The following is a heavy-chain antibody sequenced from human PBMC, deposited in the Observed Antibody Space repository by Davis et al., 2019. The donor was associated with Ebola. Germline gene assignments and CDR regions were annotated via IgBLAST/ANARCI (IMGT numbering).Heavy chain of an antibody. D-gene: IGHD6-13*01. CDR1: GGSFSGYY. V-gene: IGHV4-34*01. J-gene: IGHJ4*02. Sequence: SETLSLTCAVYGGSFSGYYWSWIRQPPGKGLEWIGEINHSGSTNYNPSLKSRVTISVDTSKNQFSLKLSSVTAADTAVYYCASIRGKKAAAGPSAWGDYWGQGTLVTVSS. CDR3: ASIRGKKAAAGPSAWGDY. CDR2: INHSGST.